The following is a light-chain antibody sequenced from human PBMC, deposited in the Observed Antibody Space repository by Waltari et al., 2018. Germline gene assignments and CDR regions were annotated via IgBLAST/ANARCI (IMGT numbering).Light chain of an antibody. J-gene: IGLJ2*01. Sequence: QSALTQPASVSGSPGQSITISCTGTSSDVGSYNLVSWYQQHPGKAPNLMIYEFSKRPSWVSIRVSCSKSGNTASLTSSGLQAEDEADYYCCSYAGSSTHVVCGGATKLTVL. CDR1: SSDVGSYNL. CDR2: EFS. CDR3: CSYAGSSTHVV. V-gene: IGLV2-23*02.